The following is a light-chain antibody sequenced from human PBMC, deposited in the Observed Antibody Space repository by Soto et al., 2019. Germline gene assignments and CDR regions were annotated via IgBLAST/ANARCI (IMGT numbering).Light chain of an antibody. J-gene: IGKJ4*01. CDR3: HKYNHAPT. V-gene: IGKV1-27*01. CDR2: AAS. Sequence: DIQMTQSPSSLSASVGDRVTITCRASQGISNYLAWYQQKPGKVPELLIYAASTLQSGVPSRFSGSGSLTEFSLTISGLQPEDVATYYCHKYNHAPTFGGGTQVEIK. CDR1: QGISNY.